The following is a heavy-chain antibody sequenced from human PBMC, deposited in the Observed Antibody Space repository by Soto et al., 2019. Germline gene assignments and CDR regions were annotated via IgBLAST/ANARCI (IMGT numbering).Heavy chain of an antibody. CDR2: IYWNDDK. CDR3: AHLTIWLNWFDP. CDR1: GFSLSTSGVG. V-gene: IGHV2-5*01. Sequence: QITLKESGPTLVKPTQTLTLTCTFSGFSLSTSGVGVGWIRQPPGKALAWLALIYWNDDKRYSPSLKRRLTITKDTSKNQVVLTMTNMDPVDTATYYCAHLTIWLNWFDPWGQGTLVTVSS. D-gene: IGHD3-9*01. J-gene: IGHJ5*02.